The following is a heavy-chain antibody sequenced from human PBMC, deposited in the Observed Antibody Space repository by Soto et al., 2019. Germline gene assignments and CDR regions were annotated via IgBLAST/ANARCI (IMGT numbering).Heavy chain of an antibody. J-gene: IGHJ6*02. D-gene: IGHD4-17*01. CDR2: IIPIFGTA. V-gene: IGHV1-69*01. CDR3: ARVPPDYGDYYYDGMDV. CDR1: GGTFSSYA. Sequence: QVQLVQSGAEVKKPGSSVKVSCKASGGTFSSYAISWVRQAPGQGLEWMGGIIPIFGTANYAQKFQGRVTIAADESTSTAYMELSSLRSEDTAVYYCARVPPDYGDYYYDGMDVWGQGTTVTVSS.